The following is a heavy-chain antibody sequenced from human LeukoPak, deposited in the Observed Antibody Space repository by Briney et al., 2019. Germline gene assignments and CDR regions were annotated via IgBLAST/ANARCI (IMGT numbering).Heavy chain of an antibody. Sequence: GGSLRLSCAASGFTFSNFWMHWVRQAPGKGLVWVALIYGDGSFTRYADSVKGRFTISRDNAKNTVYLQMNSLRVEDTAVYYCARDGDWPAARLNYYGMDVWGQGTTVTVSS. CDR2: IYGDGSFT. CDR1: GFTFSNFW. D-gene: IGHD6-6*01. J-gene: IGHJ6*02. V-gene: IGHV3-74*01. CDR3: ARDGDWPAARLNYYGMDV.